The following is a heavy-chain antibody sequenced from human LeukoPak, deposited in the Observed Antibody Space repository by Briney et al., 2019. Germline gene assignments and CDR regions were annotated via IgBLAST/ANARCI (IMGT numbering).Heavy chain of an antibody. CDR1: GFSFSSYG. CDR3: ARGTPSSSGWLYYGMDV. Sequence: GGSPKLSCAASGFSFSSYGMHWVRLAPGRGLEWVAFIPRDGSYEKYADSVKGRFTISRDNSKNTLYLQMNSLRAEDTAVYYCARGTPSSSGWLYYGMDVWGQGTTVTVSS. D-gene: IGHD6-19*01. CDR2: IPRDGSYE. V-gene: IGHV3-30*02. J-gene: IGHJ6*02.